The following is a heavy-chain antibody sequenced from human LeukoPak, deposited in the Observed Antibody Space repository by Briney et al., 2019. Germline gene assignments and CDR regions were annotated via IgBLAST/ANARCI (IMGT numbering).Heavy chain of an antibody. Sequence: ASVKVSCKASGYTFTSYAMNWVRQAPGQRLEWMGWINAGNGNTKYSQKFQGRVTITRDTSASTAYMELSSLRSEDTAVYYCARATRRITIFGVVIPYYFDYWGQGTLVTVSS. CDR1: GYTFTSYA. J-gene: IGHJ4*02. CDR3: ARATRRITIFGVVIPYYFDY. CDR2: INAGNGNT. V-gene: IGHV1-3*01. D-gene: IGHD3-3*01.